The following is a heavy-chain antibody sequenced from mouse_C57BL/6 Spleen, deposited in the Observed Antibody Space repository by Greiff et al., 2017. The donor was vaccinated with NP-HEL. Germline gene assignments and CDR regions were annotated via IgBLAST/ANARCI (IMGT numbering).Heavy chain of an antibody. CDR1: GYTFTDYE. V-gene: IGHV1-15*01. J-gene: IGHJ1*03. CDR2: IDPETGGT. Sequence: QVQLQQSGAELVRPGASVTLSCKASGYTFTDYEMHWVKQTPVHGLEWIGAIDPETGGTAYNQKFKGKAILTADKSSSTAYMELRSLTSEDSAVYYCTREGAYSNYVYWYFDVWGTGTTVTVSS. CDR3: TREGAYSNYVYWYFDV. D-gene: IGHD2-5*01.